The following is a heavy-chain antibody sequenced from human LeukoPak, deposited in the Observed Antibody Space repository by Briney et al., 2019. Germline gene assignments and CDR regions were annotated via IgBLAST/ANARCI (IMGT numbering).Heavy chain of an antibody. CDR1: GLTFSSYS. CDR2: ISSSSSTI. CDR3: ARDRTGYRNAFDI. Sequence: PGGSLRLSCAASGLTFSSYSMNWVRQAPGKGLEWVSYISSSSSTIYYADSVKGRFTISRDNAKNSLYLQMNSLRAEDTAVYYCARDRTGYRNAFDIWGQGTMVTVSS. D-gene: IGHD1-14*01. V-gene: IGHV3-48*04. J-gene: IGHJ3*02.